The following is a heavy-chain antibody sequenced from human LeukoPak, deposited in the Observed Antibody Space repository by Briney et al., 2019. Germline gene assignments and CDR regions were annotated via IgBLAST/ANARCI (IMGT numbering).Heavy chain of an antibody. Sequence: PSETLSLTCTVSGGSTISDTYFWTWIRQPAGKGLEWIGRIYSSGRTTYNPSLKSRVTISLDAAKNQFSLMLTSVTAADTAVYYCARAFDISGYLRAFDIWGQGTMATVSS. J-gene: IGHJ3*02. CDR3: ARAFDISGYLRAFDI. D-gene: IGHD3-22*01. CDR2: IYSSGRT. V-gene: IGHV4-61*02. CDR1: GGSTISDTYF.